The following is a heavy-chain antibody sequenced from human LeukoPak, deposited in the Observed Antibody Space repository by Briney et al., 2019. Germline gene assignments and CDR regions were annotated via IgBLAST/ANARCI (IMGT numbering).Heavy chain of an antibody. J-gene: IGHJ4*02. V-gene: IGHV3-48*01. D-gene: IGHD3-22*01. CDR2: ISSSSSTI. CDR1: GFTFSSYS. Sequence: GGSLRLSCAASGFTFSSYSMNWVRQAPGKGLEWVSYISSSSSTIYYADSVKGRFTISRGNAKNSLYLQMNSLRAEDTAVYYCARGRDMIVWTAYFDYWGQGTLVTVSS. CDR3: ARGRDMIVWTAYFDY.